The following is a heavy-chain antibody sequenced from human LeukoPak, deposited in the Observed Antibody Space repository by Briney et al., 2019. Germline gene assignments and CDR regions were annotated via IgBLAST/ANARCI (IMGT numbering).Heavy chain of an antibody. CDR2: ISYDGSNK. D-gene: IGHD1-26*01. J-gene: IGHJ4*02. V-gene: IGHV3-30-3*01. CDR3: TRGVRGGWGLFDS. CDR1: GFTFSSYA. Sequence: GGSLRLSCAASGFTFSSYAMHWVRQAPGKGLEWVAVISYDGSNKYYADSVKGRFTISRDNSKNTLYLQMNSLRAEDTAVYYCTRGVRGGWGLFDSWGQGTLVTVSS.